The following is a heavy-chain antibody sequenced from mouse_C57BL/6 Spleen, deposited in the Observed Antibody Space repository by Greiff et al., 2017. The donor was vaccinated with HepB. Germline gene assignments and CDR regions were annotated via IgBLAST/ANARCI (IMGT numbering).Heavy chain of an antibody. CDR2: ISNGGGST. J-gene: IGHJ4*01. V-gene: IGHV5-12*01. CDR3: ARAGYYAMDY. Sequence: EVKLVESGGGLVQPGGSLKLSCAASGFTFSDYYMYWVRQTPEKRLEWVAYISNGGGSTYYPDTVKGRFTISRDNAKNTLYLQMSRLKSEDTAMYYCARAGYYAMDYWGQGTSVTVSS. D-gene: IGHD6-1*01. CDR1: GFTFSDYY.